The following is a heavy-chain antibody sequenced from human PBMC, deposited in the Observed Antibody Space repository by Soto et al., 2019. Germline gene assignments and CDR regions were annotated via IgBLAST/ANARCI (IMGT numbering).Heavy chain of an antibody. V-gene: IGHV1-46*01. CDR2: INPSGGST. CDR3: ARIAMVRGVSTTYYYYYMDV. D-gene: IGHD3-10*01. Sequence: ASVKVSCKASGYTFTSYYMHWVRQAPGQGLERMGIINPSGGSTSYAQKFQGRVTMTRDTSTSTAYMELRSLRSDDTAVYYCARIAMVRGVSTTYYYYYMDVWGKGTTVTVSS. J-gene: IGHJ6*03. CDR1: GYTFTSYY.